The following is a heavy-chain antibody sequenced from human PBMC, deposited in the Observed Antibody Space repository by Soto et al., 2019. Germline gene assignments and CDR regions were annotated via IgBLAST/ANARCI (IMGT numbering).Heavy chain of an antibody. V-gene: IGHV4-4*02. J-gene: IGHJ5*02. CDR3: ARDGYSSGWYDRWFDP. Sequence: SETLSLTCAVSSGSISSSNWWSWVRQPPGKGLEWIGEIYHSGSTNYNPSLKSRVTISVDKSKNQFSLKLSSVTAADTAVYYCARDGYSSGWYDRWFDPWGQGTLVTVSS. CDR1: SGSISSSNW. D-gene: IGHD6-19*01. CDR2: IYHSGST.